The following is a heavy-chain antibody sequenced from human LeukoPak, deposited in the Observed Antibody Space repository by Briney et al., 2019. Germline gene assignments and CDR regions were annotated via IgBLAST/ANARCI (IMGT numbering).Heavy chain of an antibody. V-gene: IGHV3-20*04. D-gene: IGHD3-10*01. CDR2: INWNGGST. CDR1: EFTFDDYG. Sequence: GGSLRLSCTASEFTFDDYGMSWGRQAPGKGLEWVSGINWNGGSTGYADSVKGRFTISRDNAKNSLYLQMNSLRAEDTALYYCARSLKTLLWFGELSIDYYYYGMDVWGQGTTVTVSS. J-gene: IGHJ6*02. CDR3: ARSLKTLLWFGELSIDYYYYGMDV.